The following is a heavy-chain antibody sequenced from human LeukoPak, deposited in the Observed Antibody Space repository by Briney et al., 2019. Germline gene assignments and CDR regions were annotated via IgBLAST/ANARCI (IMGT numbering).Heavy chain of an antibody. CDR1: GYTFTSYG. CDR2: ISAYNGNT. D-gene: IGHD3-10*01. CDR3: ARVSLLWFGELFNYYYYYYMDV. J-gene: IGHJ6*03. Sequence: ASVTVSCKASGYTFTSYGISWVRQAPGQGLEWMGWISAYNGNTNYAQKLQGRVTMTTDTSTSTAYMELRSLRSDDTAVYYCARVSLLWFGELFNYYYYYYMDVWGKGTTVTVSS. V-gene: IGHV1-18*01.